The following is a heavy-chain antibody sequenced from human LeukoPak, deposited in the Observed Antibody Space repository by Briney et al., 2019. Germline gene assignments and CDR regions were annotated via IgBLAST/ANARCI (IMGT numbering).Heavy chain of an antibody. CDR1: GGSFSGYY. CDR2: INHSGST. D-gene: IGHD6-6*01. Sequence: SETLSLTCAAYGGSFSGYYWSWIRQPPGKGLEWIGEINHSGSTNYNPSLKSRVTISVDTSKNQFSLKLSSATAADTAVYYCARHRRYGVAARPGFDYWGQGTLVTVSS. V-gene: IGHV4-34*01. CDR3: ARHRRYGVAARPGFDY. J-gene: IGHJ4*02.